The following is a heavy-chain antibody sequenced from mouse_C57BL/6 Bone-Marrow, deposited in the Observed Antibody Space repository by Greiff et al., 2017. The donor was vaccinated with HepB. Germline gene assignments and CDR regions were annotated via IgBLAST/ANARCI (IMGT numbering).Heavy chain of an antibody. CDR1: GFNIKDDY. CDR3: TTLYGFDY. D-gene: IGHD1-1*01. CDR2: MDPENGDT. V-gene: IGHV14-4*01. J-gene: IGHJ2*01. Sequence: EVQVVESGAELVRPGASVKLSCTASGFNIKDDYMHWVKQRPEQGLEWIGWMDPENGDTEYASKFQGKATITADTSSNTAYLQLSSLTSEDTAVYYCTTLYGFDYWGQGTTLTVSS.